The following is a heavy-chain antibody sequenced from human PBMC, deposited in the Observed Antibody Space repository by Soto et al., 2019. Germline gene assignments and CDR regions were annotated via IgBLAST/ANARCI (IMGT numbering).Heavy chain of an antibody. Sequence: VASVKVSCKASGGTFSSYAISWVRQAPGQGLEWMGGIIPIFGTANYAQKFQGRVTITADESTSTAYMELSSLRSEDTAVYYCAREDRIAAAGANYSDYWGQGILVTVSS. CDR3: AREDRIAAAGANYSDY. V-gene: IGHV1-69*13. CDR1: GGTFSSYA. J-gene: IGHJ4*01. CDR2: IIPIFGTA. D-gene: IGHD6-13*01.